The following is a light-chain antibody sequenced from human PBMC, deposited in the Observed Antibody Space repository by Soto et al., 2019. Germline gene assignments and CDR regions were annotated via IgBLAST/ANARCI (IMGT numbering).Light chain of an antibody. CDR1: QSVNKC. J-gene: IGKJ2*01. CDR2: DAS. V-gene: IGKV1-5*01. CDR3: QQYQSWPYT. Sequence: DIPMTQSPSTLSESVGDRVTSTCRASQSVNKCFAWYQQKPGRAPNLVIYDASTLQTSVTSTFSGSGSGTEFTLTISSLQTDDFGTYYCQQYQSWPYTFGQGTKLEI.